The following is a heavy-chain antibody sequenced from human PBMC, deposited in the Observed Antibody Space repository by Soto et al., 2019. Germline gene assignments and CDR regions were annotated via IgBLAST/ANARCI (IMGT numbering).Heavy chain of an antibody. Sequence: QVQLVQSGAEVKKPGASVKVSCKASGYTFTSYDINWVRQATGQGLEWMGWMNPNSGNTGYAQKFQGRVTMTRNTSISTAYMELSSLRSEDTSVYYCARGQQVVVVPADNYYYLDVWGKGTTVTVSS. V-gene: IGHV1-8*01. CDR1: GYTFTSYD. CDR2: MNPNSGNT. CDR3: ARGQQVVVVPADNYYYLDV. J-gene: IGHJ6*03. D-gene: IGHD2-2*01.